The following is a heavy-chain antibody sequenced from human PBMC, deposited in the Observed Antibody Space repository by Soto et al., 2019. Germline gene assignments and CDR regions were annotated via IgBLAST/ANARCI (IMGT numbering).Heavy chain of an antibody. V-gene: IGHV4-4*07. CDR2: IYPNGGT. CDR3: ATERGGDYVRGFDH. D-gene: IGHD3-10*02. J-gene: IGHJ4*02. CDR1: GDSISNYY. Sequence: SETLSLTCTVSGDSISNYYWSWIRQPAGRRLEWLGRIYPNGGTNFNPSLESRVSMSLDTSKNQFSLRLTSVTAAGTAVYFCATERGGDYVRGFDHWGPGTLFTVSS.